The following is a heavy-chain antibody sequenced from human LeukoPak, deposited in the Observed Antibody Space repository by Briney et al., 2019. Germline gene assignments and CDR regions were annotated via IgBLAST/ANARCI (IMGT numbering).Heavy chain of an antibody. J-gene: IGHJ4*02. CDR2: IYYSGST. D-gene: IGHD3-22*01. Sequence: SETLSLTCTVSGGSISSYYWSWIRQPPGKGLEWIGYIYYSGSTNYNPSLKSRVTISVDTSKNQFSLKLSSVTAADTAVYYCARDGDDSSGYYYPTFDYWAREPWSPSPQ. CDR1: GGSISSYY. V-gene: IGHV4-59*01. CDR3: ARDGDDSSGYYYPTFDY.